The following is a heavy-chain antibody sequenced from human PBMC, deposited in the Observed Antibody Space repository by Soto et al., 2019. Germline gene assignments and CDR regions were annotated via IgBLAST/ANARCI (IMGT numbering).Heavy chain of an antibody. CDR2: VNPSGGHT. CDR1: GDTFTDDY. Sequence: QVQLVQSGAEVKKLGASVKVSCKASGDTFTDDYIHWVRQAPGQGLEWMGTVNPSGGHTTYAQHFLGRMTMTRDTSTSTLYMELTSLTSEDTAVYYCARAGHVVVVTAALDYWGQGTLVTVSS. J-gene: IGHJ4*02. V-gene: IGHV1-46*01. D-gene: IGHD2-21*02. CDR3: ARAGHVVVVTAALDY.